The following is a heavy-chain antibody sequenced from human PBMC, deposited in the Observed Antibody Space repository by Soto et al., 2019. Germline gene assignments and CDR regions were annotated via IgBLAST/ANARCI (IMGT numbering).Heavy chain of an antibody. CDR1: GGSSSSSNW. J-gene: IGHJ6*02. CDR3: ARVSGSYYYGLDV. D-gene: IGHD1-26*01. Sequence: QVQLQESGPGLVKPSGTLSLTCAVSGGSSSSSNWWSWVRQPPGKGLAWIGEIYHSGSTNYTPSLRSRVTISVDKSKNPLSLKLSSVTAADTAVYYCARVSGSYYYGLDVWGQGTTVTVSS. V-gene: IGHV4-4*02. CDR2: IYHSGST.